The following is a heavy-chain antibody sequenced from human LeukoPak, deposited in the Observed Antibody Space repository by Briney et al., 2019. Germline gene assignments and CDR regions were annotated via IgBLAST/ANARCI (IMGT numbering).Heavy chain of an antibody. CDR3: ATFLFGMDV. V-gene: IGHV4-34*01. D-gene: IGHD3-3*02. CDR1: GGSFSGYY. CDR2: INHSGST. J-gene: IGHJ6*02. Sequence: PSETLSLTCAVYGGSFSGYYWSWIRQPPGKGLEWIGEINHSGSTNYNPSLKSRVTISVDTSKNQFSLKLSSVTAADTAVYYCATFLFGMDVWGHGTTVTVSS.